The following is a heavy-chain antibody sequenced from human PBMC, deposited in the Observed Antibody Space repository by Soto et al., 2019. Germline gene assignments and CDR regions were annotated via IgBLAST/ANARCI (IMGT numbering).Heavy chain of an antibody. J-gene: IGHJ4*02. CDR1: GFTFSTYW. Sequence: EVQLVESGGGLVQPGGSLRLSCAASGFTFSTYWMYWVRQAPGKGLVWVSRTNSDGSDTSYADSVKGRFTISRDNAKNTQYLQMNSLRAEDTAVYYCVRDRGWSLFDYWGQGTLVTVSS. CDR2: TNSDGSDT. CDR3: VRDRGWSLFDY. D-gene: IGHD6-19*01. V-gene: IGHV3-74*01.